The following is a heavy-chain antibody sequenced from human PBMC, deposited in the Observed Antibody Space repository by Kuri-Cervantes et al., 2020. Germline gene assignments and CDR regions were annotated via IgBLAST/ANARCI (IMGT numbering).Heavy chain of an antibody. J-gene: IGHJ3*02. Sequence: SQTLSLTCAVSGGSISSGGYSWSWIRQPPGKGLEWIGYIYHSGSTYYNPSLKSRVTISVDRSKNQFSLKLSSVTAADTAVYYRARYCGGDCYFRGAFDIWGQGAMVTVSS. D-gene: IGHD2-21*02. CDR2: IYHSGST. CDR1: GGSISSGGYS. CDR3: ARYCGGDCYFRGAFDI. V-gene: IGHV4-30-2*01.